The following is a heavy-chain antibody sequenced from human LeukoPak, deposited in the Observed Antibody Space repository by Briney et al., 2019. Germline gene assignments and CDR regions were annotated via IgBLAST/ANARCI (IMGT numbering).Heavy chain of an antibody. CDR1: GFTFSSYS. CDR2: ISSSSSYI. J-gene: IGHJ4*02. D-gene: IGHD6-19*01. CDR3: ARVRSSGWYPIDY. Sequence: GGSLRLSCAASGFTFSSYSMNWVRQVPGKGLEWVSSISSSSSYIYYADSVKGRFTISRDNAKNSLYLQMNSPRAEDTAVYYCARVRSSGWYPIDYWGQGTLVTVSS. V-gene: IGHV3-21*01.